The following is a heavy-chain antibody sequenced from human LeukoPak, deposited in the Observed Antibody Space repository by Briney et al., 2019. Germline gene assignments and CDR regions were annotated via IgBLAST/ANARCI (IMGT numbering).Heavy chain of an antibody. J-gene: IGHJ4*02. CDR3: ARLTPGGVFDY. V-gene: IGHV4-59*08. CDR1: GGSISSYY. Sequence: SETLSLTCTVSGGSISSYYWSWIRQPPGKGLEWIGYIYYSGSTNYNPSLKSRVTISVDTSKNQFSPKLSSVTAADTAVYYCARLTPGGVFDYWGQGTLVTVSS. CDR2: IYYSGST. D-gene: IGHD3-16*01.